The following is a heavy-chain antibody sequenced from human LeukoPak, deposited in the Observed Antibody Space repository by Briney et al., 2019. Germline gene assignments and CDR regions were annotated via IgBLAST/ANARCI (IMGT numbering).Heavy chain of an antibody. CDR2: IYYSGST. J-gene: IGHJ3*02. Sequence: SETLSLTCTVSGGSISSSSYYWGWIRQPPGKGLEWIGSIYYSGSTYYNPSLKSRVTISVDTSKNQFSLKLSSVTAADTAVYCCARHIGRSGFRAGAFDIWGQGTMVTVSS. D-gene: IGHD3-10*01. CDR1: GGSISSSSYY. V-gene: IGHV4-39*01. CDR3: ARHIGRSGFRAGAFDI.